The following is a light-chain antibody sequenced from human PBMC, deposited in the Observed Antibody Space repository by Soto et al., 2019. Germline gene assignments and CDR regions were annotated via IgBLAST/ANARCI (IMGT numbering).Light chain of an antibody. CDR2: TNN. J-gene: IGLJ1*01. V-gene: IGLV1-44*01. CDR1: SSNIANNT. Sequence: QSVLTQPPSASGTPGQRVTISCSGSSSNIANNTVNWYQQVPGTAPKLLIHTNNRRPSGVPDRFSGSKSGTSASLAISGLQPEDEADYYCAAWDDSLNALFGTGTKLTVL. CDR3: AAWDDSLNAL.